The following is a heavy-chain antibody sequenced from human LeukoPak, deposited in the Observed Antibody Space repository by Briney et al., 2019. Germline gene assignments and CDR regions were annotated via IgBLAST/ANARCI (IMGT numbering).Heavy chain of an antibody. D-gene: IGHD1-26*01. CDR1: GFTFSSYA. V-gene: IGHV3-23*01. Sequence: GGSLRLSCAASGFTFSSYAMSWVRQAPGKGLEWVSAISGSGGSTYYADSVKGRFTISRDNSKNTLYLQMNSLRAEDTAVYYCAKDPDSGSSTSGFDYWGQGTLVTGSS. CDR2: ISGSGGST. CDR3: AKDPDSGSSTSGFDY. J-gene: IGHJ4*02.